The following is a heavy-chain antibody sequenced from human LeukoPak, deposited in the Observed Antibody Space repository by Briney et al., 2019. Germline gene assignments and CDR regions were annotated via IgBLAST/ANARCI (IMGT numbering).Heavy chain of an antibody. D-gene: IGHD6-19*01. CDR3: ARSLSMAGLT. Sequence: SETLSLTCTVTGGSISSHYWSWIRQPPGKGLEWIGSIYKSGSTFYNPSLKSRVIISVDTSRNQFSLKLNSVSAADTAVYYCARSLSMAGLTWSQGTLVAVSS. J-gene: IGHJ5*02. CDR2: IYKSGST. V-gene: IGHV4-59*04. CDR1: GGSISSHY.